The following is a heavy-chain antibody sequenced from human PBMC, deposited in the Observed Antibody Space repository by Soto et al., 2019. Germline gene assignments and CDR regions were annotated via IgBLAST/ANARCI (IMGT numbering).Heavy chain of an antibody. Sequence: SVKVSCKASGGTFSSYAISWVRQAPGQGLEWMGRIIPILGIANYAQKFQGRVTITADKSTSTAYMELSSLRSEDTAVYYCAKDPHNYDFWSGYFDYWGQGTLVSVSS. D-gene: IGHD3-3*01. CDR1: GGTFSSYA. V-gene: IGHV1-69*04. CDR2: IIPILGIA. J-gene: IGHJ4*02. CDR3: AKDPHNYDFWSGYFDY.